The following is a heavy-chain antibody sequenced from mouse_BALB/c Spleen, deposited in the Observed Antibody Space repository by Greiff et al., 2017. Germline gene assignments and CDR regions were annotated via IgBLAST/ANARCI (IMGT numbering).Heavy chain of an antibody. CDR3: ARGGTTVVDWYFDV. V-gene: IGHV1-14*01. D-gene: IGHD1-1*01. CDR1: GYTFTSYV. J-gene: IGHJ1*01. CDR2: INPYNDGT. Sequence: VQLQQPGAELVRPGASVKMSCKASGYTFTSYVMHWVKQKPGQGLEWIGYINPYNDGTKYNEKFKGKATLTSDKSSSTAYMELSSLTSEDSAVYYCARGGTTVVDWYFDVWGAGTTVTVSS.